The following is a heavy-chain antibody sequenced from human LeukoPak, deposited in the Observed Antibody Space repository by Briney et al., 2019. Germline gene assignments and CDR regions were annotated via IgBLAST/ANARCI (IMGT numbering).Heavy chain of an antibody. J-gene: IGHJ6*03. CDR1: GGSISSYY. V-gene: IGHV4-59*01. D-gene: IGHD6-13*01. CDR2: IYYSGST. Sequence: SETLSLTCTVSGGSISSYYWSWIRQPPGKGLEGIGYIYYSGSTNYNPSLKSRLTISVDTSKNQFSLKLSSVTAADTAVYYCARQYSSSWYSGYYYYMDVWGKGTTVTVSS. CDR3: ARQYSSSWYSGYYYYMDV.